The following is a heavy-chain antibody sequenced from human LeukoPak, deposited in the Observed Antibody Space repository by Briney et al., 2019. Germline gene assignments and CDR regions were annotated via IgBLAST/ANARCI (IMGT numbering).Heavy chain of an antibody. D-gene: IGHD2-15*01. CDR2: INPNSGGT. CDR3: ARDSRSGPTPFDY. J-gene: IGHJ4*02. V-gene: IGHV1-2*02. Sequence: ASVKVSCKASGYTFTGYYIHWVRQAPGQGLEWMGWINPNSGGTNYAQKFQGRVTMTWDTSISTAYMELSRLRSDDTAVYYCARDSRSGPTPFDYWAREPWSPSPQ. CDR1: GYTFTGYY.